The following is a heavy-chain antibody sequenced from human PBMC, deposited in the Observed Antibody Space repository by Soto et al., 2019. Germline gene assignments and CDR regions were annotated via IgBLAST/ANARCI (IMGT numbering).Heavy chain of an antibody. V-gene: IGHV3-21*01. J-gene: IGHJ4*02. D-gene: IGHD4-4*01. CDR3: ARDVTAGTTVTTTFDY. Sequence: GGSLRLSCAASGFTFSNYNMNWVRQAPGKGLEWVSYISGSTRLIYYADSLKGRFTISRDNAKNSLYLQMNSLRAEDTAVYYCARDVTAGTTVTTTFDYWGQGTLVTVSS. CDR2: ISGSTRLI. CDR1: GFTFSNYN.